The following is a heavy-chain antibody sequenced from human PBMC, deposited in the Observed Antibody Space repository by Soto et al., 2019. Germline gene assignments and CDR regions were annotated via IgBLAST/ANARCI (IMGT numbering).Heavy chain of an antibody. CDR1: GGSISSGGYY. Sequence: LSLTCTVSGGSISSGGYYWSWIRQHPGKGLEWIGYIYYSGSTYYNPSLKSRVTISVDTSKNQFSLKLSSVTAADTAVYYCARSRGYSYGYLNWFDPWGQGTLVTVSS. CDR3: ARSRGYSYGYLNWFDP. CDR2: IYYSGST. V-gene: IGHV4-31*03. J-gene: IGHJ5*02. D-gene: IGHD5-18*01.